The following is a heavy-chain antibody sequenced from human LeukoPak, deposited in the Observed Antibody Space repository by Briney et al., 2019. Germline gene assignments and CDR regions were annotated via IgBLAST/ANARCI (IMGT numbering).Heavy chain of an antibody. CDR2: VSGSGGST. V-gene: IGHV3-23*01. D-gene: IGHD3-22*01. Sequence: PGGSLRLSCAASGFTFSSYAMSWVRQAPGKGLEWVSAVSGSGGSTYYADSVKGRFTISRDNSKNTLYLQMNSLRAEDTAAYYCARDSPVYYDSSGYYLGYFDYWGQGTLVTVSS. CDR3: ARDSPVYYDSSGYYLGYFDY. CDR1: GFTFSSYA. J-gene: IGHJ4*02.